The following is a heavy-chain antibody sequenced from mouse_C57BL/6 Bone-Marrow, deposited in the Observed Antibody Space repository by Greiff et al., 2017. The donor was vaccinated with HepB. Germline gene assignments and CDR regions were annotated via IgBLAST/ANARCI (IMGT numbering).Heavy chain of an antibody. CDR2: SRNKANDYTT. Sequence: EVKLVESGGGLVQSGRSLRLSCATSGFTFSDFYMEWVRQAPGKGLEWIAASRNKANDYTTEYSASVKGRFIVSRDTSQSILYLQMNALSAEDTAIYYCARDSNWENARDHWGQGTTVTVST. CDR1: GFTFSDFY. J-gene: IGHJ4*01. CDR3: ARDSNWENARDH. D-gene: IGHD4-1*01. V-gene: IGHV7-1*01.